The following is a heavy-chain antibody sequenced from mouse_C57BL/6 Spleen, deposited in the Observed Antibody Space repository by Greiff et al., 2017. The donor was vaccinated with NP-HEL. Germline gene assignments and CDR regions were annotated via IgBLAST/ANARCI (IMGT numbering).Heavy chain of an antibody. CDR1: GYTFTDYY. CDR2: INPNNGGT. D-gene: IGHD1-1*01. V-gene: IGHV1-26*01. CDR3: ARDYYGSSP. Sequence: VQLQQSGPELVKPGASVKISCKASGYTFTDYYMNWVKQSHGKSLEWIGDINPNNGGTSYNQKFKGKATLTVDKSSSTAYMELRSLTSEDSAVYYCARDYYGSSPWGQGTLVTVSA. J-gene: IGHJ3*01.